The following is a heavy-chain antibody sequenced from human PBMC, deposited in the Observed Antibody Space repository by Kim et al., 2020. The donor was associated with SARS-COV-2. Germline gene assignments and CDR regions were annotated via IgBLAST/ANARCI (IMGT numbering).Heavy chain of an antibody. D-gene: IGHD3-22*01. CDR3: AKLGHYYDSSGSRSGAFDI. Sequence: GGSLRLSCAASGFTFSSYAMSWVRQAPGKGLEWVSAISGSGGSTYYADSVKGRFTISRDNSKNTLYLQMNSLRAEDTAVYYCAKLGHYYDSSGSRSGAFDIWGQGTMVTVSS. V-gene: IGHV3-23*01. CDR1: GFTFSSYA. CDR2: ISGSGGST. J-gene: IGHJ3*02.